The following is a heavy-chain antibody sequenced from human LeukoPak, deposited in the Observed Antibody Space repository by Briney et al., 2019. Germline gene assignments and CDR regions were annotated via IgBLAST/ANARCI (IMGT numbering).Heavy chain of an antibody. CDR3: ASHYYYGSGSHY. D-gene: IGHD3-10*01. Sequence: GGSLRLSCAASGFTFSSNWMSWVRQAPGKGLEWVANINQYESEKYYVDSVKGRFTISRDNAKNSLYLQMNSLTAEDTAVYYCASHYYYGSGSHYWGQGTLVTVSS. V-gene: IGHV3-7*01. CDR2: INQYESEK. J-gene: IGHJ4*02. CDR1: GFTFSSNW.